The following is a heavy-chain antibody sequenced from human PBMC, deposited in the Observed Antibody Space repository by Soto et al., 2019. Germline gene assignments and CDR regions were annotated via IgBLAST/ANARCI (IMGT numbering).Heavy chain of an antibody. J-gene: IGHJ5*02. CDR1: GYTFTSYG. D-gene: IGHD3-3*01. CDR3: ARDRTLKFLEGRNWFDP. Sequence: GASVKVSCKASGYTFTSYGISWVRQAPGQGLEWMGWISAYNGNTNYAQKLQGRVTMTTDTSTSTAYMELRSLRSDDTAVYYCARDRTLKFLEGRNWFDPWGQGTLVTVS. CDR2: ISAYNGNT. V-gene: IGHV1-18*01.